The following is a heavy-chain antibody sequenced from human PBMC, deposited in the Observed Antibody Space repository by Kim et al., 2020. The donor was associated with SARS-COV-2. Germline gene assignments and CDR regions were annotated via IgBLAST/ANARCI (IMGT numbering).Heavy chain of an antibody. CDR3: AAVHGGGYSYGPFDY. Sequence: QKFQERVTITRDMSTSTAYMELSSLRSDDTAVYYCAAVHGGGYSYGPFDYWGQGTLVTVSS. D-gene: IGHD5-18*01. V-gene: IGHV1-58*01. J-gene: IGHJ4*02.